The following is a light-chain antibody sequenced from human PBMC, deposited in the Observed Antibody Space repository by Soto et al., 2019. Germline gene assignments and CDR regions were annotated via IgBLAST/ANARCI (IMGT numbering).Light chain of an antibody. CDR1: KSDIGVYDF. J-gene: IGLJ1*01. CDR2: EVV. Sequence: QSVLTQPPSASGSPGQSVTISCTGTKSDIGVYDFVSWYQHHPGKAPRLIIYEVVQRPSGVPDRFSGSKSGNTASLTVSGLQAADEADYYCCSYVGATTYVFGTGTKVTV. V-gene: IGLV2-8*01. CDR3: CSYVGATTYV.